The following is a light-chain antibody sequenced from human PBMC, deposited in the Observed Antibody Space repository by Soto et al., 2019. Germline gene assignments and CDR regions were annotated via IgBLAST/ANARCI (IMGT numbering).Light chain of an antibody. CDR3: XXLKSYPLS. CDR2: AAS. V-gene: IGKV1-9*01. Sequence: DIQLTQSPSFLSASVGDRVTITCRTSQDISSYLAWYQQKPGKAPQLLISAASTLQSGVPSRFSGSGSGTXXXXXXXXLQPXDFXXXXXXXLKSYPLSFGGGTKVEI. J-gene: IGKJ4*01. CDR1: QDISSY.